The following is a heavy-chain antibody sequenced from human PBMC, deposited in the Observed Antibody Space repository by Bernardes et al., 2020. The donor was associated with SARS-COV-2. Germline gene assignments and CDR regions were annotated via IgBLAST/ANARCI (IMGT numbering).Heavy chain of an antibody. J-gene: IGHJ6*02. D-gene: IGHD6-19*01. CDR1: GYTFTGYY. CDR3: ARGGAGTSHYYYGMDV. V-gene: IGHV1-2*04. CDR2: INPNSGGT. Sequence: ASVKDSCKASGYTFTGYYMHWVRQAPGQGLEWMGWINPNSGGTNYAQKFQGWVTMTRDTSISTAYMELSRLRSDDTAVYYCARGGAGTSHYYYGMDVWGQGTTVTVSS.